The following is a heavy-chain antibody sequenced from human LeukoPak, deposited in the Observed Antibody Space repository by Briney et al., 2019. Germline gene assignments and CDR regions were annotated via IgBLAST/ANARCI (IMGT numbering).Heavy chain of an antibody. CDR2: ISYDGSNK. CDR3: AKDGYDYDSSGYVFDY. V-gene: IGHV3-30*18. Sequence: GGSLRLSCAASGFTFSSYGMHWVRQAPGKGLEWVAVISYDGSNKYYADSVKGRFTISRDNSKNTLYLQMNSLRAEDTAVYYCAKDGYDYDSSGYVFDYWGQGTLVTVSS. D-gene: IGHD3-22*01. CDR1: GFTFSSYG. J-gene: IGHJ4*02.